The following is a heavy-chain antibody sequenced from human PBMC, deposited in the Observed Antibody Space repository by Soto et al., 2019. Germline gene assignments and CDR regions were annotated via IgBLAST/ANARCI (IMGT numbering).Heavy chain of an antibody. J-gene: IGHJ4*02. CDR2: IWYDGSNK. V-gene: IGHV3-33*01. CDR3: ARDRGDYDSSKHFDY. Sequence: GGSLRLSCAASGFTFSSYGMHWVRQAPGKGLEWVAVIWYDGSNKYYADSVKGRFTISRDNSKNTLYLQMNSLRAEDTAVYYCARDRGDYDSSKHFDYWGQGTLVTVSS. CDR1: GFTFSSYG. D-gene: IGHD2-21*02.